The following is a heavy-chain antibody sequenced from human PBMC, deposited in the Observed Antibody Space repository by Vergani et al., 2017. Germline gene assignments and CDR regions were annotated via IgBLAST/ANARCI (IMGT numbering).Heavy chain of an antibody. J-gene: IGHJ5*02. D-gene: IGHD2-21*02. CDR1: GFTLGQYW. Sequence: EVQLVESGGGLVQPGGSLRLSCAASGFTLGQYWMHWVRQTPGTGLEWVSRVKGDGNSAMYADSVKGRFTISRDNSKNTLYLEMKSLRVEDTAVYYCARARCGGACFMSKWLDTWGQGTLVSVSS. CDR2: VKGDGNSA. V-gene: IGHV3-74*03. CDR3: ARARCGGACFMSKWLDT.